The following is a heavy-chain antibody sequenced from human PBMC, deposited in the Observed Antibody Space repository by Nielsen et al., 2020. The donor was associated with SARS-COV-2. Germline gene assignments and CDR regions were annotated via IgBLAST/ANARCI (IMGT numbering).Heavy chain of an antibody. V-gene: IGHV4-34*01. CDR2: INHSGST. CDR3: ARGRRITMIVVARDWYFDL. Sequence: SETLSLTCAVYGGSFSGYYWSWIRQPPGKGLEWIGEINHSGSTNYNPSLKSRVTISVDTSKNQFSLKLSSVTAADTAVYYCARGRRITMIVVARDWYFDLGGRGTLVTVSS. D-gene: IGHD3-22*01. J-gene: IGHJ2*01. CDR1: GGSFSGYY.